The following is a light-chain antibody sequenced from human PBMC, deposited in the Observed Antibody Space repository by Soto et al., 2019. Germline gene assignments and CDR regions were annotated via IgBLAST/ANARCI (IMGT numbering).Light chain of an antibody. V-gene: IGLV2-14*03. CDR1: SSDIGAYNY. Sequence: QSLLTHPASLSGSPGQSITISCTGTSSDIGAYNYVSWYRQHPGKAPQLLIYDVNNRPSGVSHRFSGSKSGNTASLTISGLQSEDEADYFCTSYTGSNTLEVFGPGTKVTVL. CDR3: TSYTGSNTLEV. CDR2: DVN. J-gene: IGLJ1*01.